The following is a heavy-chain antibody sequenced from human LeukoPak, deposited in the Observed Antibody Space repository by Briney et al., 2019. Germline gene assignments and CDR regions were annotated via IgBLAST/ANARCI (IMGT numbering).Heavy chain of an antibody. Sequence: PGGSLRLSCAASGFTFSSYGMHWVRQAPGKGLEWVAFIRYDGSNKYYADSVKGRFTISRDNSKNTLYLQMNSLRAEDTAVYYCAKPYYGDYWPPWFDPWGQGTLVTVSS. D-gene: IGHD4-17*01. J-gene: IGHJ5*02. CDR1: GFTFSSYG. V-gene: IGHV3-30*02. CDR3: AKPYYGDYWPPWFDP. CDR2: IRYDGSNK.